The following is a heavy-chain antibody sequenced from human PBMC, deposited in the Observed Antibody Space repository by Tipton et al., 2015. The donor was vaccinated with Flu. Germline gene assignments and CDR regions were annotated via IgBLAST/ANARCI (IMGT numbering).Heavy chain of an antibody. D-gene: IGHD4-11*01. CDR2: IYYRGTT. CDR1: GGSVSPYY. Sequence: TLSLTCTVSGGSVSPYYWNWVRQSPGKGLEWIGYIYYRGTTGYNPSLKSRVTISVDTPKNQVSLKLTSVTAADTAVYYCARDLVQDYRDQYFGMDVWVQGTTVTVSS. V-gene: IGHV4-59*02. J-gene: IGHJ6*02. CDR3: ARDLVQDYRDQYFGMDV.